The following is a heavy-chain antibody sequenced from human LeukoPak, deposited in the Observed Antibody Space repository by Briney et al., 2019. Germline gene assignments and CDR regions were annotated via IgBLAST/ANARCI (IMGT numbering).Heavy chain of an antibody. D-gene: IGHD3-22*01. J-gene: IGHJ3*02. V-gene: IGHV3-9*01. CDR1: GFTFDDYA. CDR2: ISWNSGSI. CDR3: ARLTYYYDSSGPRRAFDI. Sequence: GGSLRLSCAASGFTFDDYAMHWVRQAPGKGLEWVSGISWNSGSIGYADSVKGRFTISRDNAKNSLYLQMNSLRAEDTALYYCARLTYYYDSSGPRRAFDILGQGTMVTVSS.